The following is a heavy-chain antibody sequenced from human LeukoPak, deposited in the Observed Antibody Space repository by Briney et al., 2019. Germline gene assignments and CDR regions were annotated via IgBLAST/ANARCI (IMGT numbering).Heavy chain of an antibody. CDR2: IWFDGINK. CDR3: ARGNEAAAGRYYDF. J-gene: IGHJ4*01. Sequence: GGSLRLSCAASGFTYNNYGMHWVRQAPGKGLEGGAVIWFDGINKYYAESVRGRFTISRDNSRHTLYLQMNSLRVEDPAVYYCARGNEAAAGRYYDFWGHGTLVTVSS. D-gene: IGHD6-13*01. V-gene: IGHV3-33*01. CDR1: GFTYNNYG.